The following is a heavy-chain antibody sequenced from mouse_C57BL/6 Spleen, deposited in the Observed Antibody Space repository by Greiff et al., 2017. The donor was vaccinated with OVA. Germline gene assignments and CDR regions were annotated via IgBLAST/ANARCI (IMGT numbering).Heavy chain of an antibody. D-gene: IGHD2-4*01. J-gene: IGHJ2*01. CDR3: ARNYYDYDSYYFDY. Sequence: QVQLKESGAELVKPGASVKISCKASGYAFSSYWMNWVKQRPGKGLEWIGQIYPGDGDTNYNGKFKGKATLTADKSSSTAYMQLSSLTSEDSAVYFCARNYYDYDSYYFDYWGQGTTLTVSS. CDR2: IYPGDGDT. CDR1: GYAFSSYW. V-gene: IGHV1-80*01.